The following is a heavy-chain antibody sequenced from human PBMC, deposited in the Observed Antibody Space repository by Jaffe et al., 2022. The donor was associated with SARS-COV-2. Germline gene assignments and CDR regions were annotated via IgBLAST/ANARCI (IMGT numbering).Heavy chain of an antibody. CDR2: VTSSGDGT. CDR1: GFTFSRYA. Sequence: EVQLLESGGGLVQPGGSLRLSCAASGFTFSRYAMSWVRQAPGKGLEWVSTVTSSGDGTYYADSVKGRFTISRDNSENTLYLQMNSLRAEDTALYYCAKYVRFFDLWGRGTLVTVSS. CDR3: AKYVRFFDL. V-gene: IGHV3-23*01. J-gene: IGHJ2*01. D-gene: IGHD3-16*01.